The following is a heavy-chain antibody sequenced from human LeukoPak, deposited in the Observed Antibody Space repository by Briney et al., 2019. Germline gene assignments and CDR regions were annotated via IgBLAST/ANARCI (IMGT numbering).Heavy chain of an antibody. CDR2: IFHSGST. V-gene: IGHV4-4*02. Sequence: SETLSLTCTVSGVSISSSNWWSWVRQSPGKGLEWIGEIFHSGSTNYNPSLKSRVLISVDKAENQFSLTLTSVTAADTARYFCARVRLDGYVKEFYFDSWGQGTRVTVSS. D-gene: IGHD2-2*03. CDR1: GVSISSSNW. CDR3: ARVRLDGYVKEFYFDS. J-gene: IGHJ4*02.